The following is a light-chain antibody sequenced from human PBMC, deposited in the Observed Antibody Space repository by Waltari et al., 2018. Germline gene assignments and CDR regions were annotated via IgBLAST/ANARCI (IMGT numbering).Light chain of an antibody. CDR3: HQSHVPPLT. V-gene: IGKV3-11*01. CDR2: DAS. Sequence: EIVLTQSPATLSLSPGERATLSCRASQSVSSYLAWYQQKPGQAPSLLIYDASNRATGLPARFSGSGSGTDFTLTISSLQAEDVAVYYCHQSHVPPLTFVQGTRLEIK. CDR1: QSVSSY. J-gene: IGKJ5*01.